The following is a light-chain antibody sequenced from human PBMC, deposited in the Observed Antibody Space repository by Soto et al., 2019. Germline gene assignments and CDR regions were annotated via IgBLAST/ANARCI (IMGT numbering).Light chain of an antibody. J-gene: IGLJ1*01. CDR2: EDT. CDR1: SSDVGNYNL. V-gene: IGLV2-23*01. Sequence: QSVLTQPASVSGSAGQSITISCTGTSSDVGNYNLVSWYLHHPGKAPKLLIYEDTKRPSGVSNRFSGSRSGNTASLTVSGLHAEDETDYYCCSYAGSSTDVFGTGTKVTVL. CDR3: CSYAGSSTDV.